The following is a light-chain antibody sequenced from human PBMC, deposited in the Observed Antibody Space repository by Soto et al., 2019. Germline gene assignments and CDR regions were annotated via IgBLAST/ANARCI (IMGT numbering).Light chain of an antibody. CDR2: EVS. J-gene: IGLJ2*01. CDR1: SSDVGGYNY. CDR3: SSNAGSTVV. V-gene: IGLV2-8*01. Sequence: QSALTQPPSASGSPGQSVTISCTGTSSDVGGYNYVSWYQQHPGKAPKLMIYEVSKRPSGVPDRFSGSKSGNTASLTVSGLQAEDEADYYCSSNAGSTVVFGGGTKRTVL.